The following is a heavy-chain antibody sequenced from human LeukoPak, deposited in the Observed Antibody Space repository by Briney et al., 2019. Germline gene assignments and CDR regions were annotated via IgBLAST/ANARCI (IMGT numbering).Heavy chain of an antibody. D-gene: IGHD3-9*01. CDR3: ARRTYYDTLTGYNYWYFDL. V-gene: IGHV4-59*01. J-gene: IGHJ2*01. CDR1: GVSISDYY. CDR2: IYYTGST. Sequence: PSETLSLTCTVSGVSISDYYWSWVRQPPGKGLEWIGYIYYTGSTDYNPSLKSRVTMSLDTSKNQFSLNLRSVTATGTAVYYCARRTYYDTLTGYNYWYFDLWGRGTLVTVSS.